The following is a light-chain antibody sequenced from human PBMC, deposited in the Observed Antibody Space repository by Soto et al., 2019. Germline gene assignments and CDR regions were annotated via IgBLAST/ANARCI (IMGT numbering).Light chain of an antibody. V-gene: IGKV3-11*01. Sequence: EVVLTQFPATLSLSPGDGATLSCRASQSVSSYLAWYQQKRGQAPRLLIYDSSNRATGIPARFSGSGSGTDFSLIISSLEPEDFAVYYCQQYNNWPRTFGQGTKVDIK. CDR1: QSVSSY. J-gene: IGKJ1*01. CDR2: DSS. CDR3: QQYNNWPRT.